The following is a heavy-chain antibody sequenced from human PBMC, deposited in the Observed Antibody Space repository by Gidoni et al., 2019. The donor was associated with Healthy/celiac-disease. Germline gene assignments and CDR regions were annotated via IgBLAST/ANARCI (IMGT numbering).Heavy chain of an antibody. D-gene: IGHD3-22*01. CDR2: ISSSGSTI. V-gene: IGHV3-11*04. J-gene: IGHJ6*02. CDR3: ARDLPAYYDKEIGYGMDV. CDR1: GFTSSDYY. Sequence: QVQLVESGGGLVKPGGSLRLSCAASGFTSSDYYMSWIRQAPGKGLEWVSYISSSGSTIYYADSVKGRFTIARDNAKNSLYLKMNSLRAEDTAVYYCARDLPAYYDKEIGYGMDVWGQGTTVTVSS.